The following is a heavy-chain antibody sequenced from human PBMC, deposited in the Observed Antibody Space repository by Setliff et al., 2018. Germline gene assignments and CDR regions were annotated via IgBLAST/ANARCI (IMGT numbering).Heavy chain of an antibody. D-gene: IGHD3-9*01. CDR1: GFDFKTHW. CDR3: ARDLTSVLRYFDWLAALDY. V-gene: IGHV3-21*01. Sequence: GGSLRLSCAASGFDFKTHWMDWARQAPGKGLEWVSSISSSSSYIYYADSVKGRFTISRDNAKNSLYLQMNSLRAEDAAVYYCARDLTSVLRYFDWLAALDYWGQGTLVTVSS. CDR2: ISSSSSYI. J-gene: IGHJ4*02.